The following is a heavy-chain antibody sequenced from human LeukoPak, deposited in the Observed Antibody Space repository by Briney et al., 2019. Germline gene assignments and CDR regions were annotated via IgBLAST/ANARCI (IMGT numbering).Heavy chain of an antibody. Sequence: GGSLRLSCAASGFTFSSFGMHWVRQAPGKGPEWVAVISYDGRKQYYADSVKGRFTISRDNSKNTLYLQMNSLRAEDTAVYYCAKLKDSGSYFWGQGTLVTVSS. CDR1: GFTFSSFG. J-gene: IGHJ4*02. CDR2: ISYDGRKQ. CDR3: AKLKDSGSYF. D-gene: IGHD1-26*01. V-gene: IGHV3-30*18.